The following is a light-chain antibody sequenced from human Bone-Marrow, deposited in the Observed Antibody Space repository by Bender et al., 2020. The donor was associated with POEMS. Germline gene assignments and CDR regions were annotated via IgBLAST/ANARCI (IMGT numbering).Light chain of an antibody. V-gene: IGLV2-14*01. CDR1: TNDVGGHDY. J-gene: IGLJ3*02. CDR3: TSYTTSNTVV. Sequence: QSALTQPAPVSGSPGQSITISCTGTTNDVGGHDYVSWYQHHPGQAPKLMIYEVRNRPSEVSNRFSGSKSGNTASLTISRLQTEDEAEYYCTSYTTSNTVVFGTGTKVTVL. CDR2: EVR.